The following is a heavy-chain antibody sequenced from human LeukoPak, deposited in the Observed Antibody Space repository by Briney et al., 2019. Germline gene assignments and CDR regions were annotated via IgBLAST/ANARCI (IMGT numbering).Heavy chain of an antibody. CDR1: GFTFSSYG. V-gene: IGHV3-23*01. D-gene: IGHD3-22*01. J-gene: IGHJ4*02. CDR3: TKRHDYYETSGYYPDFDF. Sequence: PGGSLRLSCAASGFTFSSYGMSWVRQAPGKGLEWVSAISGSGGSTYYADSVKGRFTISRDNSENTLYLQMNSLRAEDTALYYCTKRHDYYETSGYYPDFDFWGQGTLVSVSP. CDR2: ISGSGGST.